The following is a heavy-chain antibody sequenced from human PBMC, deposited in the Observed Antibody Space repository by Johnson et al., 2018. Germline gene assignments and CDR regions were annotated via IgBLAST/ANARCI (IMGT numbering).Heavy chain of an antibody. Sequence: EVQLLESGGGLVKPGGSLRLSCAASGFTFSSYSMNWVRQAPGKGLEWVSGISGSGGSTYYADSVKGRFTISRDNSKNTLYLQMNSLRAEDTAVYYCARIAGPYYYYDYMDVCGKGTTVTVSS. CDR2: ISGSGGST. CDR1: GFTFSSYS. D-gene: IGHD2-21*01. CDR3: ARIAGPYYYYDYMDV. J-gene: IGHJ6*03. V-gene: IGHV3-23*01.